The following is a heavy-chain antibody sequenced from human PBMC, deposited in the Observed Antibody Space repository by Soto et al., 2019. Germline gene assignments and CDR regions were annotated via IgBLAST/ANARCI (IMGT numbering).Heavy chain of an antibody. CDR1: GGSFSCYY. Sequence: SETLSLTCAVYGGSFSCYYWSWIRQPPGKGLEWIGEINHSGSTNYNPSLKSRVTISVDTSKNQFSLKLSSVTAADTAVYYCARGYRDTAMVHFDYWGQGTLVTVSS. V-gene: IGHV4-34*01. CDR2: INHSGST. J-gene: IGHJ4*02. D-gene: IGHD5-18*01. CDR3: ARGYRDTAMVHFDY.